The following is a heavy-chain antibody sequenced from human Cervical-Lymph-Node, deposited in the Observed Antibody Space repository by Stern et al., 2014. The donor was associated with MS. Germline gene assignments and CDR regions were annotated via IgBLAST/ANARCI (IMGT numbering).Heavy chain of an antibody. D-gene: IGHD3-9*01. CDR2: INSDGSTT. CDR3: ARDGRFFDVLTGYTAHWFDP. V-gene: IGHV3-74*01. J-gene: IGHJ5*02. Sequence: MHWVRQAPGMGLEWLSRINSDGSTTNYADSVKGRFTISRDNAKNTLYLQMNRLRAEDTAMYYCARDGRFFDVLTGYTAHWFDPWGQGTLVTVSA.